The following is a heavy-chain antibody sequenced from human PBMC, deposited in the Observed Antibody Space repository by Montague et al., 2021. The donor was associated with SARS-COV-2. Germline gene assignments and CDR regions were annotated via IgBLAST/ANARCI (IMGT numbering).Heavy chain of an antibody. CDR2: IYASGGT. V-gene: IGHV4-4*07. CDR1: GDSISSFY. D-gene: IGHD2-15*01. Sequence: SETLSLTCTVSGDSISSFYWNWIRQPAGKGPEWTGRIYASGGTNYNPSLKSRVTMSVDTSKNQFSLKLNSVTAADTAVYYCGRGVVAATPVVDYWGRGTLVTVSS. CDR3: GRGVVAATPVVDY. J-gene: IGHJ4*02.